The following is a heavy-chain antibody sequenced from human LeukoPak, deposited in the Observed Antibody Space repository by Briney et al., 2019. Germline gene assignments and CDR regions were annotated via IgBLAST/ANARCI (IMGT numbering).Heavy chain of an antibody. Sequence: GGSLRLSCAASGFTFSSYSMNWVRQAPGKGLEWVSSISSSTSSIYYADSVKGRFTISRDNAKNSLYLQMNSLRTEDTAVYYCARGGSGNWNAPFDYWGQGTLVTVSS. CDR2: ISSSTSSI. V-gene: IGHV3-21*01. CDR3: ARGGSGNWNAPFDY. CDR1: GFTFSSYS. J-gene: IGHJ4*02. D-gene: IGHD1-1*01.